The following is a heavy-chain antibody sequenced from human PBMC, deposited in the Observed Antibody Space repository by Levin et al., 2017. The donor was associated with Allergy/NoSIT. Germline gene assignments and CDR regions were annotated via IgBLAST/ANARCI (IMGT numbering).Heavy chain of an antibody. CDR3: ARDLKEYYYGMDV. V-gene: IGHV4-59*01. CDR2: VYYSGST. J-gene: IGHJ6*02. CDR1: GGSISSYY. Sequence: SETLSLTCTVSGGSISSYYWSWIRQPPGQGLEWIGYVYYSGSTNYNPSLKSRVTISVDTSKNQFSLKLSSVTAADTAVYYCARDLKEYYYGMDVWGQGTTVTVSS.